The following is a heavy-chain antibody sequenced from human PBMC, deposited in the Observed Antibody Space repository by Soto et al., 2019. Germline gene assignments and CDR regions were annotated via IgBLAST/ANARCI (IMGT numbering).Heavy chain of an antibody. V-gene: IGHV4-39*01. CDR3: ASLSRTLWSGELFESFDY. D-gene: IGHD3-10*01. CDR2: IYYSGST. Sequence: SETLSLTCTVSGGSISSSSYYWGWIRQPPGKGLEWIGSIYYSGSTYYNPSLKSRVTISVDTSKNQFSLKLSSVTAADTAVYYCASLSRTLWSGELFESFDYWGQGTLVTVSS. J-gene: IGHJ4*02. CDR1: GGSISSSSYY.